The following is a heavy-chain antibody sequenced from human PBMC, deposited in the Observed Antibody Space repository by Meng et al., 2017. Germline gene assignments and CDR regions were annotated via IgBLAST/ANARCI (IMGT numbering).Heavy chain of an antibody. Sequence: SETLSLTCAVSGGSISSSNWWSWVRQPPGKGLEWIGEIYHSGSTYYNPSRKSRVTISVDKSKNQFSLKLSSVNAADTAVYYCARLRMIEPKLYYYYGMDVWGHGTTVTVSS. D-gene: IGHD3-22*01. CDR1: GGSISSSNW. V-gene: IGHV4-4*02. CDR3: ARLRMIEPKLYYYYGMDV. CDR2: IYHSGST. J-gene: IGHJ6*02.